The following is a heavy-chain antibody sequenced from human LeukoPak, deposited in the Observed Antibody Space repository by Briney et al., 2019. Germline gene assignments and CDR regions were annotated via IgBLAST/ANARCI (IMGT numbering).Heavy chain of an antibody. D-gene: IGHD2-21*02. CDR1: GYTFTSYY. V-gene: IGHV1-46*01. CDR2: INPSGGST. Sequence: ASVKVSCKASGYTFTSYYMHWVRQAPGQGLEWMGIINPSGGSTSYAQKFQGRVTMTRDTSTSTVYMELSSLRSEDTAVYYCARGGIVVVTAIGWFDPWGQGTLVTVSS. CDR3: ARGGIVVVTAIGWFDP. J-gene: IGHJ5*02.